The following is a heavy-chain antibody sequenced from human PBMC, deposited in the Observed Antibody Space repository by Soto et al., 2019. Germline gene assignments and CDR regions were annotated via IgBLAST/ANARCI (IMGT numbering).Heavy chain of an antibody. CDR2: IIPILGIA. D-gene: IGHD6-6*01. V-gene: IGHV1-69*08. CDR3: ARDVSSSSRGMGDY. CDR1: GGTFSSYT. J-gene: IGHJ4*02. Sequence: QVQLVQSGAEVKKPGSSVKVSCKASGGTFSSYTISWVRQAPGQGLEWMGRIIPILGIANYAQKFQGRVTITADKSTSTAYVELSSLRSEDTAVYYCARDVSSSSRGMGDYWGQGTLVTVSS.